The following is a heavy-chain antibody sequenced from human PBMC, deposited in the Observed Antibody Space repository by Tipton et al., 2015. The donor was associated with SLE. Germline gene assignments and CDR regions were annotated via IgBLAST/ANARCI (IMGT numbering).Heavy chain of an antibody. CDR1: GGSISSYY. CDR2: IYDSGTT. J-gene: IGHJ5*02. Sequence: TLSLTCTVSGGSISSYYWSWIRQSPGKGLEWIGYIYDSGTTNYNPSLKSRVTISGDTSKNQFSLKLTSVTAADTAVYYCVRGGGYCSGGSCYWFDPWGQGTQVTVSS. V-gene: IGHV4-59*01. CDR3: VRGGGYCSGGSCYWFDP. D-gene: IGHD2-15*01.